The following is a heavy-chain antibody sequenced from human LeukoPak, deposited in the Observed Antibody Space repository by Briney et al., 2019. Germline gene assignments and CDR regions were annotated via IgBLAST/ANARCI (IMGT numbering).Heavy chain of an antibody. CDR2: IGVSDGHT. CDR3: VPRHCDRITCYAGFDY. V-gene: IGHV3-23*01. D-gene: IGHD2-2*01. J-gene: IGHJ4*02. CDR1: GFPFTNYA. Sequence: GGSLRLSCAASGFPFTNYAMSWVRQAPGKGLEWISEIGVSDGHTYYAASVKGRFTVSRDNSKNTLYLQMDSLRVEDTAIYYSVPRHCDRITCYAGFDYWGQGTLVTVSS.